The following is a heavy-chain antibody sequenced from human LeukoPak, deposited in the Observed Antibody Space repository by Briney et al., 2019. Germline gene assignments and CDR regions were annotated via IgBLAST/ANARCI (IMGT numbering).Heavy chain of an antibody. V-gene: IGHV3-23*01. J-gene: IGHJ4*02. CDR1: GFTFSSYA. CDR3: AKEITAGYYESSGAFDY. CDR2: ISGSGGST. Sequence: GGSLRLSCAASGFTFSSYAMSWVRQAPGKGLEWVSAISGSGGSTYYADSVKGRFTISRDNSKNTLYLQMNSLRAEDTAVYYCAKEITAGYYESSGAFDYWGQGTLVTVSS. D-gene: IGHD3-22*01.